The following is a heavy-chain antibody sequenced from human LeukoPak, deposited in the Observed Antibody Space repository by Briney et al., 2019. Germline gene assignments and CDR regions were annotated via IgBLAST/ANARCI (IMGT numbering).Heavy chain of an antibody. CDR1: GFTFSNYG. Sequence: PGGSLRLSCAASGFTFSNYGMHWVRQAPGKGLEGVAVISYDGSNKYYADSVKGRFTISRDNSKNTLCLQMNSLRAEDTAVYYCAKAAGGATSLFDYWGQGTLVTVSS. CDR2: ISYDGSNK. J-gene: IGHJ4*02. CDR3: AKAAGGATSLFDY. D-gene: IGHD1-26*01. V-gene: IGHV3-30*18.